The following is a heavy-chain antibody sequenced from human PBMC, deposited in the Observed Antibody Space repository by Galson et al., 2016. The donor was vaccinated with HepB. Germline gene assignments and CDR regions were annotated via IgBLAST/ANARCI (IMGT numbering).Heavy chain of an antibody. Sequence: SLRLSCAASGFSFSFYSMNWVRQAPGKGLEWVSSITSSSSYIYYADSVKGRFTISRDNAKNSVYLQMNSLSAEDTAVYYCAAEYSSSMGAFDIWGQGTMVTVPS. V-gene: IGHV3-21*01. CDR2: ITSSSSYI. CDR3: AAEYSSSMGAFDI. D-gene: IGHD6-6*01. J-gene: IGHJ3*02. CDR1: GFSFSFYS.